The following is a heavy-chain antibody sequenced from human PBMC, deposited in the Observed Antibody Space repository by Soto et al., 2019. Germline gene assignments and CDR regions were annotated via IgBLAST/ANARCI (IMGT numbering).Heavy chain of an antibody. V-gene: IGHV4-34*01. Sequence: SETLSLTCAVYGGSFSGYYWSWIRQPPGKGLEWIGEINHSGSTNYNPSLKSRVTITEDTSKNQLGLKMSTVTAVDTAAYYCARIIVGRADIYGLDVWGQGTLVNVSS. CDR2: INHSGST. CDR1: GGSFSGYY. D-gene: IGHD2-15*01. J-gene: IGHJ5*02. CDR3: ARIIVGRADIYGLDV.